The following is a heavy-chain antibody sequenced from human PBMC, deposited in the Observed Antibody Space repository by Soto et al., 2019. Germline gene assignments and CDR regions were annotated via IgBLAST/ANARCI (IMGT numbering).Heavy chain of an antibody. CDR1: GFTFSNAW. V-gene: IGHV3-15*01. D-gene: IGHD3-22*01. J-gene: IGHJ4*02. Sequence: AGGSLRLSCAASGFTFSNAWMSWVRQAPGKGLEWVGRIKSKTDGGTTDYAAPVKGRFTISRDDSKNTLYLQMNSLKTEDTAVYYCTTVSASGYYDSSGYYFDYWGQGTLVTVSS. CDR3: TTVSASGYYDSSGYYFDY. CDR2: IKSKTDGGTT.